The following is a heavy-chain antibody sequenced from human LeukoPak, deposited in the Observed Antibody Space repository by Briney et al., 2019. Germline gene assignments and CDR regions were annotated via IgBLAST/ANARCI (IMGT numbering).Heavy chain of an antibody. CDR3: AKDIGLGYCSSTSCQQSDAFDI. CDR1: GFTFDDYA. V-gene: IGHV3-9*01. CDR2: ISWNSGSI. D-gene: IGHD2-2*01. J-gene: IGHJ3*02. Sequence: GGSLRLSCAASGFTFDDYAMHWVRQAPGKGLEWVSGISWNSGSIGYADSVKGRFTISRGNAKNSLYLQMNSLRAEDTALYYCAKDIGLGYCSSTSCQQSDAFDIWGQGTMVTVSS.